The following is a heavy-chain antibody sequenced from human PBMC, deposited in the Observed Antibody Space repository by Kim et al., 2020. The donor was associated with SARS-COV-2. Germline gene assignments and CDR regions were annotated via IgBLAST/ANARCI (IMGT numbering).Heavy chain of an antibody. CDR1: GFTFSSYG. Sequence: GGSLRLSCAASGFTFSSYGMHWVRQAPGKGLEWVAVIWYDGSNKYYADSVKGRFTISRDNSKNTLYLQMNSLRAEDTAVYYCARGGRDPYPYFDLWGRGTLVTVSS. CDR2: IWYDGSNK. V-gene: IGHV3-33*01. CDR3: ARGGRDPYPYFDL. J-gene: IGHJ2*01. D-gene: IGHD2-15*01.